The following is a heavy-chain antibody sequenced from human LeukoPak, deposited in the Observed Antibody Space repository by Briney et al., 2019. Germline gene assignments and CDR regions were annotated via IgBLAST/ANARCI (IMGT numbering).Heavy chain of an antibody. Sequence: GASVKVYCKASGYTFTSYGISWVRQAPGQGLEWMGWISAYNGNTNYAQKLQGRVTMTTDTSTSTAYMELRSLRSDDTAVYYCARVATLRGIAALGYFDYWGQGTLVTVSS. CDR3: ARVATLRGIAALGYFDY. V-gene: IGHV1-18*01. CDR2: ISAYNGNT. J-gene: IGHJ4*02. CDR1: GYTFTSYG. D-gene: IGHD6-6*01.